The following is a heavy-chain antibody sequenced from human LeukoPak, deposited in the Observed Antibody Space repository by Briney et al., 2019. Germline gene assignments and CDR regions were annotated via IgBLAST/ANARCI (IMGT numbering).Heavy chain of an antibody. CDR3: AKDPRHGPRNFDY. J-gene: IGHJ4*02. CDR1: GFTFSSYS. D-gene: IGHD5-24*01. Sequence: GGYLRLSCAASGFTFSSYSMNWVRQAPGKGLEWVSSISSSSSYIYYADSVKGRFTISRDNAKNSLYLQMNSLRAEDTAVYYCAKDPRHGPRNFDYWGQGTLVTVSS. CDR2: ISSSSSYI. V-gene: IGHV3-21*04.